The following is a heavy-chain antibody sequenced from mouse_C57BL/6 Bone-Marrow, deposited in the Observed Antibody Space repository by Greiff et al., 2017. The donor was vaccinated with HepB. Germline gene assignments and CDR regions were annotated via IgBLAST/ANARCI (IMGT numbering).Heavy chain of an antibody. CDR3: AQLGPWFAY. CDR1: GYAFTNYL. Sequence: QVQLQQSGAELVRPGTSVKVSCKASGYAFTNYLIEWVKQRPGQGLEWIGVINPGSGGTNYNEKFKGKATLTADKSSSTAYMQLSSLTSEDSAVYFCAQLGPWFAYWGQGTLVTVSA. J-gene: IGHJ3*01. D-gene: IGHD4-1*02. CDR2: INPGSGGT. V-gene: IGHV1-54*01.